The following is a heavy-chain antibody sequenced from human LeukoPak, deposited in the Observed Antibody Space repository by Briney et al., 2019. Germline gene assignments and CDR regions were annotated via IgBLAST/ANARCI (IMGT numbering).Heavy chain of an antibody. CDR1: GYTFTSYY. CDR2: INPSGGST. CDR3: ARVRPSRGYYYDSSCPFDAFDI. Sequence: ASVKVSCKASGYTFTSYYMHWVRQAPGQGLEWMGIINPSGGSTSYAQKFQGRVTMTRDTSTSTVYMELSSLRSEDTAVYYCARVRPSRGYYYDSSCPFDAFDIWGQGTMVTVSS. V-gene: IGHV1-46*01. J-gene: IGHJ3*02. D-gene: IGHD3-22*01.